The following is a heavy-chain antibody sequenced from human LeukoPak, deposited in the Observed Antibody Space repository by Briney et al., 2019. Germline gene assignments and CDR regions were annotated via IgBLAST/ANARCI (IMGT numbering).Heavy chain of an antibody. CDR2: IYYSGNI. D-gene: IGHD3-16*02. Sequence: PSETLSLTCTVSGDSITGGSFYWGWIRHSPGKGLEWIGSIYYSGNIYNNPSLKSRVTVSIGTSQNRFSLKLKSVTAADTAVYYCAGITFGGVITAWGQGTLVTVSS. J-gene: IGHJ5*02. CDR1: GDSITGGSFY. CDR3: AGITFGGVITA. V-gene: IGHV4-39*07.